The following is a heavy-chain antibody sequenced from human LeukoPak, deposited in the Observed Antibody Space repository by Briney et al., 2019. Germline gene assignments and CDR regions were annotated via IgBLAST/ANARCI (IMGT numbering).Heavy chain of an antibody. V-gene: IGHV1-18*01. D-gene: IGHD5-24*01. J-gene: IGHJ4*02. CDR1: GYIFTSYG. CDR3: ARDRWLQSQRYFDY. CDR2: INTYNGNT. Sequence: ASVKVSCKASGYIFTSYGISWVRQAPGQGLEWMGWINTYNGNTKYIQKLQGRVTMTTDTSTSTAYMELRSLRSDDTAVYYCARDRWLQSQRYFDYWGQGILVTVSS.